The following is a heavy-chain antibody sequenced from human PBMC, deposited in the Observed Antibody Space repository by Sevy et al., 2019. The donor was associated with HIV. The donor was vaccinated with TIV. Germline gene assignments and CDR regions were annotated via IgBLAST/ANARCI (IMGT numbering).Heavy chain of an antibody. V-gene: IGHV3-53*01. J-gene: IGHJ4*02. CDR2: IYSGGST. D-gene: IGHD6-13*01. CDR1: GFTVSSNC. CDR3: ARDISIAAAPSFDY. Sequence: GGSLRLSCAASGFTVSSNCMSWVRQAPGKGLEWVSVIYSGGSTYYADSVKGRFTISRDNSKNTLYLQMNSLRAEDTAVYYCARDISIAAAPSFDYWGQGTLVTVSS.